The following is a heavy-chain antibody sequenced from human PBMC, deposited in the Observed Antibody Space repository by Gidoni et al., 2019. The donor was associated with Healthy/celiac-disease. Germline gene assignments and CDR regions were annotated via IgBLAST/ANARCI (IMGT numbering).Heavy chain of an antibody. CDR2: IKQDGSEK. V-gene: IGHV3-7*01. CDR3: ARDLHYDFWSGYYRWPYNWFDP. CDR1: GFTFSSYW. Sequence: AASGFTFSSYWMSWVRQAPGKGLEWVANIKQDGSEKYYVDSVKGRFTISRDNAKNSLYLQMNSLRAEDTAVYYCARDLHYDFWSGYYRWPYNWFDPWGQGTLVTVSS. D-gene: IGHD3-3*01. J-gene: IGHJ5*02.